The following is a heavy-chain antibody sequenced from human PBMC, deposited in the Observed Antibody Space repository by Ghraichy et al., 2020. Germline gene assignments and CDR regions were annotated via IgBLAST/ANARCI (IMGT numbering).Heavy chain of an antibody. CDR3: AKGRSYCSYGVCSASGALDV. CDR2: ISYDGTIK. Sequence: GESLNISCAASGFTFSIYGMHWVRQAPGKGLEWVAAISYDGTIKYYPESVKGRFSISRDNSNNTLYLQMNSLRTEDSAVYSCAKGRSYCSYGVCSASGALDVWGQGTPVTVSS. CDR1: GFTFSIYG. D-gene: IGHD2-8*01. V-gene: IGHV3-30-3*01. J-gene: IGHJ6*02.